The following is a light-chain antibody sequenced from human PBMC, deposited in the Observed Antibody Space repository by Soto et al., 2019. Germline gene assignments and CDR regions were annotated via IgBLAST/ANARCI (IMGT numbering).Light chain of an antibody. J-gene: IGKJ3*01. Sequence: AIQLTQSPSSLSASVGDRVTITCRASQGISSALAWYQQKPGKAPKLLIYDASSLESGVPSRFSGSGSGTDFTLTISSLQPEDFAAYYCQHFNSYPPFTFGPGPKVDIK. CDR2: DAS. CDR1: QGISSA. CDR3: QHFNSYPPFT. V-gene: IGKV1-13*02.